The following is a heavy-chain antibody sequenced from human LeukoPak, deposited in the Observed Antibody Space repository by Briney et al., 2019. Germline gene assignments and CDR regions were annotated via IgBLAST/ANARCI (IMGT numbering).Heavy chain of an antibody. CDR1: GFTFDDYA. Sequence: GGSLRLSCAASGFTFDDYAMHWVRQAPGKGLEWVSGISWNSGSIGYADSVKGRFTISRDNAKNSLYLQMNSLRAEDTALYYCAKDIGVEVATILDYWGQGTLVTVSS. CDR2: ISWNSGSI. D-gene: IGHD5-24*01. J-gene: IGHJ4*02. V-gene: IGHV3-9*01. CDR3: AKDIGVEVATILDY.